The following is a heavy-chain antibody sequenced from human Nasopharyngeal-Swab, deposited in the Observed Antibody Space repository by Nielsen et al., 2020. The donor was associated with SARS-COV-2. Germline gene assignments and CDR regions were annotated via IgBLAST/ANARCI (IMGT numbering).Heavy chain of an antibody. CDR1: GYFFNNYW. CDR3: ARTEYGSGTNFDY. Sequence: GESLKISCEGSGYFFNNYWIGWVRQMPGRGLEWMGIIFPYYSDTRYSPSFQGQVTISADVSTKTAYLQWSGLKASDTAMYYCARTEYGSGTNFDYWGQGTLVTVSS. J-gene: IGHJ4*02. CDR2: IFPYYSDT. V-gene: IGHV5-51*01. D-gene: IGHD3-10*01.